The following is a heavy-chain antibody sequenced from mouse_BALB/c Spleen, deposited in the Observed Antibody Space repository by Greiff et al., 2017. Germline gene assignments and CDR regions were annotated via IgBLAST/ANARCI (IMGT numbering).Heavy chain of an antibody. Sequence: QVQLQQPGAELVKPGASVKLSCKASGYTFTSYYMYWVKQRPGQGLEWIGGINPSNGGTNFNEKFKSKATLTVDKSSSTAYMQLSSLTSEDSAVYYCTRRTGTGAMDYWGQGTSVTVSS. J-gene: IGHJ4*01. V-gene: IGHV1S81*02. D-gene: IGHD4-1*01. CDR2: INPSNGGT. CDR3: TRRTGTGAMDY. CDR1: GYTFTSYY.